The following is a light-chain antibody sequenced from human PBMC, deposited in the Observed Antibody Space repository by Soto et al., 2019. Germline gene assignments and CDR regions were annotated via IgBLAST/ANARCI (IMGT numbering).Light chain of an antibody. Sequence: EIAMNQSPATLYVSPGERANLSCRASQSVSGNLAWYQQKPGQAPMLLIYGASNRAAGIPARFSGSGSGTEFTLTFSSLQSEDFGVYYCHQYNNWPPITFGQGTKLEIK. V-gene: IGKV3-15*01. CDR1: QSVSGN. CDR3: HQYNNWPPIT. CDR2: GAS. J-gene: IGKJ2*01.